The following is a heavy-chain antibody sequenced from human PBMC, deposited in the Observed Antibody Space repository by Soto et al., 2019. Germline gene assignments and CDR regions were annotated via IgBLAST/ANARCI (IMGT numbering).Heavy chain of an antibody. D-gene: IGHD5-12*01. J-gene: IGHJ4*02. CDR3: ARHPRWLDY. V-gene: IGHV4-39*01. Sequence: PSETLSLTCTVSGGSISSSSYYWGWIRQPPGKGLEWIGSIYYSGSTYYNPSLKSRVTISVDTSKNQFSLKLSSVTAADTAVYYCARHPRWLDYWGQGTLVTVSS. CDR2: IYYSGST. CDR1: GGSISSSSYY.